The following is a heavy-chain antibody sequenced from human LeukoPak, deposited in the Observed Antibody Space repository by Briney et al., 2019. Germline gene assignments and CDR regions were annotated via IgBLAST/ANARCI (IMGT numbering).Heavy chain of an antibody. J-gene: IGHJ4*02. CDR3: ARVQGHIVATDWVDY. CDR2: ISYDGSNK. Sequence: PGGSLRLSCAASGFTFSSYAMTWVRQAPGKGLEWVAVISYDGSNKYYADSVKGQFTISRDNSKNTLYLQMNILRAEDTAVYYCARVQGHIVATDWVDYWGQGTLVTVSS. CDR1: GFTFSSYA. V-gene: IGHV3-30-3*01. D-gene: IGHD5-12*01.